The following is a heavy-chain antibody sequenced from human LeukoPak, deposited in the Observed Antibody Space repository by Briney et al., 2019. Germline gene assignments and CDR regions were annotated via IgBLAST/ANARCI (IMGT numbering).Heavy chain of an antibody. Sequence: GGSLRLSCAASGFTFSDYYMSWIRQAPGKGLEGVSYISSSGSTIYYADSVKGRFTISRDNAKNSLYLQMNSLRAEDTAVYYCAREYSSGLSNWFDPWGQGTLVTVSS. J-gene: IGHJ5*02. CDR1: GFTFSDYY. V-gene: IGHV3-11*04. D-gene: IGHD6-19*01. CDR3: AREYSSGLSNWFDP. CDR2: ISSSGSTI.